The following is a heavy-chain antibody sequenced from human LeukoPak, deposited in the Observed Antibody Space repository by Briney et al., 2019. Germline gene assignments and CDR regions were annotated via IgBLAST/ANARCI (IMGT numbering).Heavy chain of an antibody. Sequence: GRSLRLSSAASGFTVSSNYMSWVRQAPGKGLEWVSVIYSGGSTYYADSVKGRFTISRDNSKNTLYLQMNSLRAEDTAVYYCARVPYYYDSSGYYSGGEFDYWGQGTLVTVSS. CDR3: ARVPYYYDSSGYYSGGEFDY. D-gene: IGHD3-22*01. J-gene: IGHJ4*02. CDR2: IYSGGST. CDR1: GFTVSSNY. V-gene: IGHV3-53*01.